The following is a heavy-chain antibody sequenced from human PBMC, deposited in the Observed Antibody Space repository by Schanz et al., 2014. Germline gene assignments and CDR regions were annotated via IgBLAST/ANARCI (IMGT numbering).Heavy chain of an antibody. CDR3: ARDAAQSGIGASCYEYLQH. Sequence: EVQLVESGGGLVQPGRSLRLSCVASGFRFDDYAMHWVRQAPGKGLEWVSGMSCNADSLGYGDSVKGRFTISRDNAKNSLSLQMNTVRAVDAGVYYCARDAAQSGIGASCYEYLQHWGQGTPVTVSS. CDR1: GFRFDDYA. V-gene: IGHV3-9*01. CDR2: MSCNADSL. D-gene: IGHD2-15*01. J-gene: IGHJ1*01.